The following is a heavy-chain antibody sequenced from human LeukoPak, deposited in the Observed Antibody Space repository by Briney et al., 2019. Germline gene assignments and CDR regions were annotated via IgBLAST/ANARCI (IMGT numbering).Heavy chain of an antibody. CDR2: ISYDGSNK. D-gene: IGHD1-1*01. CDR3: ARVNDNSDAFDI. CDR1: GFTFSSYA. Sequence: QPGRSLRLSCAASGFTFSSYAMHWVRQAPGKGLEWVAVISYDGSNKYYADSVKGRFTISRDNSKNTLYLQMNSLRAEDTAVYYCARVNDNSDAFDIWGQGTVVTVSS. J-gene: IGHJ3*02. V-gene: IGHV3-30-3*01.